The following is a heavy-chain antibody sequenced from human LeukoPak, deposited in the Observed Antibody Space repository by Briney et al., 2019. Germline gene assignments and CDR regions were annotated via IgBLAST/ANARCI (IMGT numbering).Heavy chain of an antibody. V-gene: IGHV3-7*01. D-gene: IGHD4-17*01. CDR1: GFTFSDYY. CDR3: AREGMTTVTTEVTAYYYYGMDV. CDR2: IKQDGSEK. J-gene: IGHJ6*02. Sequence: GSLRLSCAASGFTFSDYYMSWIRQAPGKGLEWVANIKQDGSEKYYVDSVKGRFTISRDNAKTTLYLQMNSLRAEDTAVYYCAREGMTTVTTEVTAYYYYGMDVWGQGTTVTVSS.